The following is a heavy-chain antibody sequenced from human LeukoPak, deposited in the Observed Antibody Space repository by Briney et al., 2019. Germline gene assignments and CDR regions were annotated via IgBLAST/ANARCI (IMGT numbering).Heavy chain of an antibody. D-gene: IGHD3-9*01. J-gene: IGHJ4*02. CDR3: ARFYDILTGRLHYYFDY. V-gene: IGHV3-7*01. Sequence: PGGSLRLSCAASGFTFSSYWMSWVRQAPGKGLEWVANMKQDGSEKYYVDSVKGRFTISRDNAKNSLYLQMNSLRAEDTAVYYCARFYDILTGRLHYYFDYWGQGTLVTVSS. CDR2: MKQDGSEK. CDR1: GFTFSSYW.